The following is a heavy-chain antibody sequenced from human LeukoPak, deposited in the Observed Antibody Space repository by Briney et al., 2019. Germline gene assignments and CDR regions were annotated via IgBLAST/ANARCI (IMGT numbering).Heavy chain of an antibody. J-gene: IGHJ4*02. V-gene: IGHV1-69*05. CDR3: ARGRAEGSWNFDY. CDR2: IIPIFGTA. CDR1: GGTFSSYA. Sequence: SVKVPCKASGGTFSSYAISWVRQAPGQGLEWMGGIIPIFGTANYAQKFQGRVTITTDESTSTAYMELSSLRSEDTAVYYCARGRAEGSWNFDYWGQGILVTVSS. D-gene: IGHD6-13*01.